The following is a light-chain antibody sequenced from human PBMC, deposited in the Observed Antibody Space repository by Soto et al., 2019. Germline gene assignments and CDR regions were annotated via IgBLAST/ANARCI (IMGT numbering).Light chain of an antibody. CDR2: KAS. CDR3: QHYKSYPWT. Sequence: DIQMTQSPSTMSASVGDRVTITCRASQSIDSWLAWYQQKPGKAPKFLMYKASNLESGVPSRFSGSGSETEFTLTISSLQPDDFEIYYCQHYKSYPWTLGHGTKADIK. V-gene: IGKV1-5*03. J-gene: IGKJ1*01. CDR1: QSIDSW.